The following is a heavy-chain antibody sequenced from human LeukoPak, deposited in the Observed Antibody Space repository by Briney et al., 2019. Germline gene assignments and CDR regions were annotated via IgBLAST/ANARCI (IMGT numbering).Heavy chain of an antibody. CDR2: ISSRSSYM. CDR1: GFTFSSYG. CDR3: AREAMYDC. J-gene: IGHJ4*02. Sequence: PGGSLRLSCAASGFTFSSYGMSWVRQAPGKGLEWVSSISSRSSYMYYADSVKGRFTISRDNAKDSLYLQMNSLRAEDTAVYYCAREAMYDCWGQGTLVTVSS. V-gene: IGHV3-21*01.